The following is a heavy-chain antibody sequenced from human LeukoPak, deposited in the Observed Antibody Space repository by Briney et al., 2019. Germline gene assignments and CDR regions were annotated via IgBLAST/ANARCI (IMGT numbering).Heavy chain of an antibody. Sequence: GGSLRLSCAASGFNFGEFWMAWVRQTPGMGLEWVADIKEDGSESFYVDSVKGRFTISRDNSKNSLDLQMNRLRGDDTALYYCARSDILTGYYTAVYYFDYWGQGTLVTVSS. D-gene: IGHD3-9*01. J-gene: IGHJ4*02. CDR2: IKEDGSES. CDR3: ARSDILTGYYTAVYYFDY. V-gene: IGHV3-7*01. CDR1: GFNFGEFW.